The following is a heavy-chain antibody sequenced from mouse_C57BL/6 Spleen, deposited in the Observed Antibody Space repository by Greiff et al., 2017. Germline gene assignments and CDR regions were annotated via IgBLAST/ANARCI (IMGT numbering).Heavy chain of an antibody. D-gene: IGHD1-1*01. CDR1: GFNIKDYY. CDR2: IDPEDGDT. CDR3: TIITTVVAPTAMDY. Sequence: VQLQQSGAELVRPGASVKLSCTASGFNIKDYYMHWVKQRPEQGMEWIGRIDPEDGDTEYAPKFQGKATMTADTSSKTAYLQLSSLTSEDTAVYYCTIITTVVAPTAMDYWGQGTSVTVSS. V-gene: IGHV14-1*01. J-gene: IGHJ4*01.